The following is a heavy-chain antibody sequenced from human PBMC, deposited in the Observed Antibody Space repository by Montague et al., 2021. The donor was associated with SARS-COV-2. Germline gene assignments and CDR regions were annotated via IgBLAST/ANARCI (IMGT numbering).Heavy chain of an antibody. V-gene: IGHV4-39*07. CDR2: INHTGST. CDR1: GGSISSSSYY. Sequence: SETLSLTCTVSGGSISSSSYYWGWTRQPPGKGLEWIGEINHTGSTNYKPSLKRRVTISVDTSKNQFSLRVSSVTAADTAVYYCARGLMSGSYYLGLDYWGQGTLVTVSS. D-gene: IGHD1-26*01. CDR3: ARGLMSGSYYLGLDY. J-gene: IGHJ4*02.